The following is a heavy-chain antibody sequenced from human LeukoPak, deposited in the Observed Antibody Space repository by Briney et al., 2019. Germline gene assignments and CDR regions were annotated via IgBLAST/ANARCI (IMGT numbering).Heavy chain of an antibody. D-gene: IGHD2-8*02. J-gene: IGHJ4*02. CDR3: VREESGGYFDY. CDR2: IAPSVDTT. V-gene: IGHV1-46*01. CDR1: GYTFTNYL. Sequence: APVKFSCKSSGYTFTNYLLHWVRQAPGQGLEWVGRIAPSVDTTNYAQKFRDRVTMTRDTSTSTVYMELSSLRSEDTAVYYCVREESGGYFDYWGQGTLATVSS.